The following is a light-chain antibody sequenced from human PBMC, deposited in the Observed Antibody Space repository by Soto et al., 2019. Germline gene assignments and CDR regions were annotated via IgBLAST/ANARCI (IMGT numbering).Light chain of an antibody. CDR1: QSVRNN. J-gene: IGKJ5*01. Sequence: EIMMTQSPATLSVSPGERATLSCRASQSVRNNLAWYQQKPGQAPRLLIYYASTRATGIPARFSGSGSGTEFTLTISSIQSEDFALYFCQKYNNWPPITFGQGTRLEIK. CDR3: QKYNNWPPIT. V-gene: IGKV3-15*01. CDR2: YAS.